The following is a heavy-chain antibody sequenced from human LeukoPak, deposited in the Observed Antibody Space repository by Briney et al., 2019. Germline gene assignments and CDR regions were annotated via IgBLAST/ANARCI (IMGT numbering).Heavy chain of an antibody. CDR3: ARDIVVVVAAKDDDAFDI. Sequence: PGGSLRLSCAASGFTFDDYAMHWVRQAPGKGLEWVSGISWNSGSIGYADSVKGRFTISRDNAKNSLYLQMNSLRAEDTAVYYCARDIVVVVAAKDDDAFDIWGQGTMVTVSS. V-gene: IGHV3-9*01. J-gene: IGHJ3*02. CDR2: ISWNSGSI. CDR1: GFTFDDYA. D-gene: IGHD2-15*01.